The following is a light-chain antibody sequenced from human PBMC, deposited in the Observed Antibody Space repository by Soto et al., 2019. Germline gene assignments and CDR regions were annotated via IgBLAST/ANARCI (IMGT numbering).Light chain of an antibody. CDR1: QGISTA. CDR3: QQYNNWSLT. V-gene: IGKV3-15*01. Sequence: EIVMTQSPATLSVSPGERATLSCRSSQGISTALAWYQQKPGQAPRLLVYGASTRATGLPARFSGSGSGTEFTLTISSLQSEDFAVYYCQQYNNWSLTFGGGTKVEIK. J-gene: IGKJ4*01. CDR2: GAS.